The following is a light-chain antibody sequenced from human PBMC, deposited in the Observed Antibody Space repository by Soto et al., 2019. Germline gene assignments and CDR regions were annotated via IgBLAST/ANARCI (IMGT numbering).Light chain of an antibody. V-gene: IGKV3-20*01. Sequence: EIVLPQSPGSLSLSPGERATLSCRASQSLRSSNYLAWYQQKPGQAPRLLIYGASTRASGIPDRFTGSGSGTDFTLTISSLEPEDLAVFYCHQYDTSPWTFGQGT. CDR3: HQYDTSPWT. J-gene: IGKJ1*01. CDR2: GAS. CDR1: QSLRSSNY.